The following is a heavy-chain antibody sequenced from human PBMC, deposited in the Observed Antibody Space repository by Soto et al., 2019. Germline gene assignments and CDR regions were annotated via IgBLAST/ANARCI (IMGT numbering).Heavy chain of an antibody. CDR2: ISAYNGNT. V-gene: IGHV1-18*01. Sequence: ASVKVSCKASGYTFTSYGISWVRQAPGQGLEWMGWISAYNGNTNYAQKLQGRVTMTTDTSTSTAYMELRSLRSDDTAVYYCARDYRAPIVGVTFDYWGQGTLVTVSS. J-gene: IGHJ4*02. D-gene: IGHD1-26*01. CDR3: ARDYRAPIVGVTFDY. CDR1: GYTFTSYG.